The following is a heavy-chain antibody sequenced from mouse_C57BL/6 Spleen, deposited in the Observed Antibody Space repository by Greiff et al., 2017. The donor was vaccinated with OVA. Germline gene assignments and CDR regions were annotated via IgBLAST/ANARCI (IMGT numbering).Heavy chain of an antibody. J-gene: IGHJ1*03. CDR2: INPNYGTT. D-gene: IGHD1-1*01. CDR3: ASYYSSSVWYFDV. V-gene: IGHV1-39*01. CDR1: GYTFTDYN. Sequence: EVQLQQSGAELVKPGASVKLSCKASGYTFTDYNMNWVKQRPGKSLEWIGVINPNYGTTSYNQKFKGKATLTVDKSSSTAYMQLNRLTSEDSAVYNCASYYSSSVWYFDVWGTGTTVTVSS.